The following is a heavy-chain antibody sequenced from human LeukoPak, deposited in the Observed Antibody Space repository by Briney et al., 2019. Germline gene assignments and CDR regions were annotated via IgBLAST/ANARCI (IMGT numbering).Heavy chain of an antibody. D-gene: IGHD1-26*01. J-gene: IGHJ4*02. V-gene: IGHV3-23*01. CDR1: GFTFSSYA. CDR2: ISGSGGST. CDR3: AEVRGSYLDYFDY. Sequence: GGSLRLSCAASGFTFSSYAMSWVRQAPGKGLEWVSAISGSGGSTYYADSVKGRFTISRDNSKNTLYLQMNSLRAEDTAVYYCAEVRGSYLDYFDYWGQGTLVTVSS.